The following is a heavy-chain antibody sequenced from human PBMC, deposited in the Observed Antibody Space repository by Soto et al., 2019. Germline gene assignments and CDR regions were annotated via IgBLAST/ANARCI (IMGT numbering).Heavy chain of an antibody. CDR3: ARALERPPSTNNWFDP. CDR2: IIPILGTA. V-gene: IGHV1-69*01. D-gene: IGHD1-1*01. Sequence: QVQLVQSGAEVKKPGSSVKVSCKASGGTFSSYAISWVRQAPGQGLELMGGIIPILGTANYAQKFQGRVTITADESTCTAYMEQSSLRSEDTAVYYCARALERPPSTNNWFDPWGQGTLVTVSS. J-gene: IGHJ5*02. CDR1: GGTFSSYA.